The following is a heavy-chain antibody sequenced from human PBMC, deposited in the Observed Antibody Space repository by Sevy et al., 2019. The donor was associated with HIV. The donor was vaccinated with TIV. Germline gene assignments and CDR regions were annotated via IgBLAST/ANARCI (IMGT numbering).Heavy chain of an antibody. Sequence: SETLSLTCTVSGGSISSSSYYWGWIRQPPGKGLEWIGSNYYSGRTYYNASLKSRVTISIDTSKNQFSLNLSSVTAADTAVYYCARHEVESGWPQIDTWGQGTLVTVSS. CDR3: ARHEVESGWPQIDT. CDR1: GGSISSSSYY. CDR2: NYYSGRT. D-gene: IGHD6-19*01. J-gene: IGHJ5*02. V-gene: IGHV4-39*01.